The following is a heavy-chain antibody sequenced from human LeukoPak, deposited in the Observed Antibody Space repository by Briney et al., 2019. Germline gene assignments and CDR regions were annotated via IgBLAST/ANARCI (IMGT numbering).Heavy chain of an antibody. CDR1: GYTFTCHD. CDR2: MNPNSGNT. CDR3: ARGWYGKLKFDP. J-gene: IGHJ5*02. V-gene: IGHV1-8*01. D-gene: IGHD6-13*01. Sequence: ASVQGSCKASGYTFTCHDIEWVRQATGQGMAWMGWMNPNSGNTGYAQKFQGRVTMTRNTSISTAYMELSSLRSEDTAVYYWARGWYGKLKFDPWGQGTLVTVSS.